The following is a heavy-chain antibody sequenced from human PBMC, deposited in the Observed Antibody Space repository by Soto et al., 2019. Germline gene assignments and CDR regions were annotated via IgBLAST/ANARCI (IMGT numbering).Heavy chain of an antibody. D-gene: IGHD2-8*02. J-gene: IGHJ6*02. CDR2: LHAGNGAT. CDR1: GFRFNNYV. V-gene: IGHV1-3*01. Sequence: ASVKVSCKASGFRFNNYVIHWVRQAPGQRLEWMGWLHAGNGATEYSQNFQDRVTITRDTSANPGYMGLSRLTSEDTALYYSASSLTEYCYYCLDVWGQGTTVTVSS. CDR3: ASSLTEYCYYCLDV.